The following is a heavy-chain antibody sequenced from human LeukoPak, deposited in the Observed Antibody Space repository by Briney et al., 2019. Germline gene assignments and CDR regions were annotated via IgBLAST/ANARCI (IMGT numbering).Heavy chain of an antibody. D-gene: IGHD5-12*01. V-gene: IGHV3-11*01. J-gene: IGHJ4*02. CDR2: ITSSGDDI. Sequence: PGGSLRLSCAASGFTFSDYYMSWIRQAPGKGLEWVAYITSSGDDIYYAESVKGRFTISRDNAKNALFLRMSSLRVEDTATYYCASDIVATSGDFWGQGTLVSVSA. CDR1: GFTFSDYY. CDR3: ASDIVATSGDF.